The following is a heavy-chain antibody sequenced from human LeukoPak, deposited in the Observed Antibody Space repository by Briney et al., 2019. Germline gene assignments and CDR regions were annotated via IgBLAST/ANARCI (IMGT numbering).Heavy chain of an antibody. D-gene: IGHD3-10*01. CDR1: GGSISSGSYY. CDR3: ARASHLNYYGSGSYGGPRRRNFDY. J-gene: IGHJ4*02. V-gene: IGHV4-39*07. CDR2: IHYSGST. Sequence: TSETLSLTCTVSGGSISSGSYYWGWIRQPPGKGLEWIGSIHYSGSTYFNPSLKSRVTISGDMSKNQFSLKLSSVTAADTAVYYCARASHLNYYGSGSYGGPRRRNFDYWGQGTLVTVSS.